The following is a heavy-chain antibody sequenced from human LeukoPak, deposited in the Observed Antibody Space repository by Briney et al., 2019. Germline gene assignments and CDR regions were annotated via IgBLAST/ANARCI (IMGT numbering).Heavy chain of an antibody. CDR3: ARARDGYAHYYYYMDV. D-gene: IGHD5-24*01. V-gene: IGHV4-38-2*02. J-gene: IGHJ6*03. Sequence: SETLSLTCTVSGYSISSGYYWGWIRQPPGKGLEWIGSIYHSGSTYYNPSLKSRVTISVDTSKNQFSLKLSSVTAADTAVYYCARARDGYAHYYYYMDVWGKGTTVTVSS. CDR2: IYHSGST. CDR1: GYSISSGYY.